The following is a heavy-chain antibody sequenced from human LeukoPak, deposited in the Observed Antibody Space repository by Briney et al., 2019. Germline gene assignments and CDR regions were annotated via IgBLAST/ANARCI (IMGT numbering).Heavy chain of an antibody. CDR3: ARPLWFGVANAFDI. CDR2: INHSGST. Sequence: SETLSLTCAVYGGSFSGYYWSWIRQPPGKGLEWIGEINHSGSTNYNPSLKSRVTISVDTSKNQFSLKLSSVTAADTAVYYCARPLWFGVANAFDIWGQGTMVTASS. J-gene: IGHJ3*02. D-gene: IGHD3-10*01. CDR1: GGSFSGYY. V-gene: IGHV4-34*01.